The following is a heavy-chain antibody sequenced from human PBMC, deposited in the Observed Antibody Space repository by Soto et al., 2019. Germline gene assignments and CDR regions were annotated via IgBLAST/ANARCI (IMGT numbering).Heavy chain of an antibody. J-gene: IGHJ5*02. D-gene: IGHD2-21*02. V-gene: IGHV3-66*01. Sequence: EVQLVESGGGLVQPGGSLRLYCAASGFSVSSSYLYWVRQAPGKGLEWVSSIYLSGSTYYTDSVKGRFSISRDNSKNTLYLQMNSLGAEDTAIYYCVRGKVGTNPNWLDPWGQGSLVTVSS. CDR3: VRGKVGTNPNWLDP. CDR1: GFSVSSSY. CDR2: IYLSGST.